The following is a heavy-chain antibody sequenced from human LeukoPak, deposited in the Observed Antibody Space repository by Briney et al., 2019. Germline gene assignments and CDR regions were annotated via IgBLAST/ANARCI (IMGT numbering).Heavy chain of an antibody. CDR3: ARDWGEELEHDYYYYGLDV. CDR1: GFIFSDYP. D-gene: IGHD1/OR15-1a*01. Sequence: GGSLRLSCAASGFIFSDYPMNWVRQAPGKGLEWLSYISGSSLTIHYADSVKGRFTISRDNAKNSLYLRMNSLRDEDTAVYYCARDWGEELEHDYYYYGLDVWGQGTTVTVSS. V-gene: IGHV3-48*02. J-gene: IGHJ6*02. CDR2: ISGSSLTI.